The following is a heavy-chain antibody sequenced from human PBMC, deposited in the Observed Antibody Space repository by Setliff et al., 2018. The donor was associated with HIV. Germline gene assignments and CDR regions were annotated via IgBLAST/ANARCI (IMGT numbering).Heavy chain of an antibody. V-gene: IGHV3-74*01. J-gene: IGHJ4*02. CDR1: GFTFSSYW. CDR3: VTSPNIVSR. CDR2: ISNDGTRT. D-gene: IGHD5-12*01. Sequence: GGSLRLSCAASGFTFSSYWMHWGRQAPGKGLVWVSHISNDGTRTNYADSVKGRFSISRDNAKNTLYLQMNNLRAEHTAVYYCVTSPNIVSRWGQGTLVTVSS.